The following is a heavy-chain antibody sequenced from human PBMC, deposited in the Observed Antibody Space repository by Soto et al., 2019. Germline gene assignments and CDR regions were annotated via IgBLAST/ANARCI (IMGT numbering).Heavy chain of an antibody. CDR1: GYTFTGYY. J-gene: IGHJ4*02. CDR3: ARAPQYYYDSSGYYGRDY. Sequence: ASVKVSCKASGYTFTGYYMHWVRQAPGQGLEWMGWINPNSGGTNYAQKFQGRVTMTRDTSISTAYMELSRLRSDDTAVYYCARAPQYYYDSSGYYGRDYWGQGTLVTVS. D-gene: IGHD3-22*01. CDR2: INPNSGGT. V-gene: IGHV1-2*02.